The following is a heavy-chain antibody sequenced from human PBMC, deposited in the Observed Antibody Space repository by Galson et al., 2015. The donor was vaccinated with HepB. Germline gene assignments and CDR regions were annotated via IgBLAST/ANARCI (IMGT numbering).Heavy chain of an antibody. J-gene: IGHJ4*02. CDR2: ISWNSGSI. CDR3: AKDVVGTRVRYFDY. Sequence: SLRLSCAASGFTFDDYAMHWVRQAPGKGLEWVSGISWNSGSIGYADSVKGRFTISRDNAKNSLYLQMNSLRAEDTALYYCAKDVVGTRVRYFDYWGQGTLVTVSS. D-gene: IGHD1-26*01. V-gene: IGHV3-9*01. CDR1: GFTFDDYA.